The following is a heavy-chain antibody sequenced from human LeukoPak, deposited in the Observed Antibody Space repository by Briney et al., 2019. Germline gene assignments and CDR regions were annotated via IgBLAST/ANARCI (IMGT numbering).Heavy chain of an antibody. CDR1: GGSFSGYY. J-gene: IGHJ4*02. Sequence: SETLSLTCAVYGGSFSGYYWSWIRQPPGKGLEWIGEINHSGSTNYNPSLKSRVTISVDTSKNQFSLKLSSVTAADTAVYYCARALGAIQLWQLWGQGTLVTVSS. CDR3: ARALGAIQLWQL. V-gene: IGHV4-34*09. D-gene: IGHD5-18*01. CDR2: INHSGST.